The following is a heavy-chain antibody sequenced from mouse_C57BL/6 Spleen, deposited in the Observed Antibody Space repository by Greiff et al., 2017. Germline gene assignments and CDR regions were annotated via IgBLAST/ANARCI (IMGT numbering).Heavy chain of an antibody. J-gene: IGHJ4*01. CDR2: IHPNSGST. Sequence: VQLQQPGAELVKPGASVKLSCKASGYTFTSYWMHWVKQRPGQGLEWIGMIHPNSGSTNYNEKFKSKATLTVDKSSSTAYMQLSSLTSEDSAVFYCSRRGVSLMAMDYWGQGTSVTVSS. D-gene: IGHD6-2*01. CDR1: GYTFTSYW. V-gene: IGHV1-64*01. CDR3: SRRGVSLMAMDY.